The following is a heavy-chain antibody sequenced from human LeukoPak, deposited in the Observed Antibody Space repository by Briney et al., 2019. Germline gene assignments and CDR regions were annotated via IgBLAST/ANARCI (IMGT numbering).Heavy chain of an antibody. D-gene: IGHD3-22*01. CDR2: ISAYNGNT. CDR3: ASRRDSSGYYRSSDAFDI. V-gene: IGHV1-18*01. J-gene: IGHJ3*02. Sequence: ASVKVSCKASGYTFTSYGISWVRQAPGQGLEWMGWISAYNGNTNYAQKLQGRVTMTTDTSTSTAYMELRSLRSDDTAVYYCASRRDSSGYYRSSDAFDIWGQGTMVTVSS. CDR1: GYTFTSYG.